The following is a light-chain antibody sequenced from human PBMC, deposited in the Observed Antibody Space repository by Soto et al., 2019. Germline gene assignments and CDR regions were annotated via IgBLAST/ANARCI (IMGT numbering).Light chain of an antibody. CDR2: GAS. J-gene: IGKJ5*01. Sequence: EIVLTQSPATLSVSPGERVTLSCRASQNINYNLAWHQQKPGQAPRLLIYGASTRATGIPARFSGSGSGTEFTLSISSLQSEDFAVYFCQQYQNWPPITFGQGTRLDIK. V-gene: IGKV3-15*01. CDR1: QNINYN. CDR3: QQYQNWPPIT.